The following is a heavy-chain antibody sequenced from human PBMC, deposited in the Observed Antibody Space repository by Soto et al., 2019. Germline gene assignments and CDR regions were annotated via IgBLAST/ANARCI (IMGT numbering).Heavy chain of an antibody. D-gene: IGHD5-18*01. CDR1: GGSISSYY. V-gene: IGHV4-59*01. Sequence: NPSETLSLTCTVSGGSISSYYWSWIRQPPGKGLEWIGYIYYSGSTNYNPSLKSRVTISVDTSKNQFSLKLSSVTAADTAVYYCARDRDTAMMNYGMDVWGQGTMVTVSS. J-gene: IGHJ6*02. CDR3: ARDRDTAMMNYGMDV. CDR2: IYYSGST.